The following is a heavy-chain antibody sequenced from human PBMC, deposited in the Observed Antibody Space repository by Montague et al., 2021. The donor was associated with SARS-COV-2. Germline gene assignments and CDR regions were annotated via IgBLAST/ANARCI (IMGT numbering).Heavy chain of an antibody. CDR3: ARRTDNWQWYYYTGLDV. V-gene: IGHV4-34*01. Sequence: SETLSLTCVVYGGSLSGSLWSWICQSQAKGLEWIWVVNNTGSSNSNSSLARRVHISVDMSKNQFSLNLLSVTAADTALYFCARRTDNWQWYYYTGLDVWGQGTTVTVSS. CDR2: VNNTGSS. J-gene: IGHJ6*02. CDR1: GGSLSGSL. D-gene: IGHD6-19*01.